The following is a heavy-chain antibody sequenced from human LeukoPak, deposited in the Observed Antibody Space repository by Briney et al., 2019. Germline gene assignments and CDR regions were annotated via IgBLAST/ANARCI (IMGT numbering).Heavy chain of an antibody. CDR2: IYYSGST. Sequence: PGGSLRLSCAASGFTFSDYYMSWIRQPPGKGLEWIGYIYYSGSTNYNPSLKSRVTISVDTSKNQFSLKLSSVTAADTAVYYCARISGSYFDYWGQGTLVTVSS. J-gene: IGHJ4*02. CDR3: ARISGSYFDY. V-gene: IGHV4-59*01. D-gene: IGHD1-26*01. CDR1: GFTFSDYY.